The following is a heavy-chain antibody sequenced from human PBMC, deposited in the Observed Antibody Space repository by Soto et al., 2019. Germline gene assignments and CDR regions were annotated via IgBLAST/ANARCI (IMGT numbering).Heavy chain of an antibody. D-gene: IGHD6-19*01. CDR1: GFTFRTFS. Sequence: SLTPSSQTFGFTFRTFSRRRFRQAPGQGLLCVSVISVSGGSTYFADSVKGRFTISRDNSKNTLYLQMNSLRAEDTAVYYCAKDPRIGIAVAGVFDYWGQGTLVTVSS. CDR3: AKDPRIGIAVAGVFDY. V-gene: IGHV3-23*01. J-gene: IGHJ4*02. CDR2: ISVSGGST.